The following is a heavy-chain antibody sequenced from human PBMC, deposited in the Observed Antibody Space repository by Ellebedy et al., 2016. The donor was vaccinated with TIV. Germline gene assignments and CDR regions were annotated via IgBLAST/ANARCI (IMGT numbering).Heavy chain of an antibody. J-gene: IGHJ3*02. CDR1: GGSFSGYY. D-gene: IGHD3-22*01. CDR2: INHSGST. V-gene: IGHV4-34*01. Sequence: SETLSLTCAVFGGSFSGYYWSWIRQPPGKGLEWIGEINHSGSTNYNPSLKSRVTISVDTSKNQFSLKLSSVTAADTAVYYCARVIMIVVRGAFDIWGQGTMVTVSS. CDR3: ARVIMIVVRGAFDI.